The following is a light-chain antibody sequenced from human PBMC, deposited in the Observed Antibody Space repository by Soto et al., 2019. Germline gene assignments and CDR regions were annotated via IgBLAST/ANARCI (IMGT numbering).Light chain of an antibody. Sequence: QSALAQPASVSGSTRQSITVSCTGSTTDIGTYNYVSWYQHSTDKAPKLIIFEVTNRPSGVSVCFSAAKYGNTASLTISGLHTEDEADYYCSFFATSTTRVFGSGTKVTVL. CDR2: EVT. J-gene: IGLJ1*01. CDR1: TTDIGTYNY. CDR3: SFFATSTTRV. V-gene: IGLV2-14*01.